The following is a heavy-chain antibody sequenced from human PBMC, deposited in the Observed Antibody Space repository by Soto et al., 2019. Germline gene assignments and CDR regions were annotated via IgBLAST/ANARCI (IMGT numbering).Heavy chain of an antibody. CDR1: GFTFDDYA. CDR3: AKGYHGTTVTAGAFDI. Sequence: EVQLVESGGGLVQPGRSLRLSCAASGFTFDDYAMHWVRQAPGKGLEWVSGISWNSGSIGYADSVKGRFTISRDNAKNSLYLQMNSLRAEDTALYYCAKGYHGTTVTAGAFDIWGQGTMVTVSS. V-gene: IGHV3-9*01. D-gene: IGHD4-17*01. J-gene: IGHJ3*02. CDR2: ISWNSGSI.